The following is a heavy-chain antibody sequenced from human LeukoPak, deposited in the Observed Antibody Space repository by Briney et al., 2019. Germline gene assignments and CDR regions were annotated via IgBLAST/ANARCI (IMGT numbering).Heavy chain of an antibody. D-gene: IGHD3-22*01. CDR3: ARVEYYYDGCFDY. CDR1: GFTFDDYA. CDR2: ISWKSDRI. J-gene: IGHJ4*02. Sequence: GGSLRLSCAASGFTFDDYAMHWVRQAPGKGLEWVSGISWKSDRIGYADSVKGRFTISRDNVKNSLYLQMNSLRAEDTAVYYCARVEYYYDGCFDYWGQGTLVTVSS. V-gene: IGHV3-9*01.